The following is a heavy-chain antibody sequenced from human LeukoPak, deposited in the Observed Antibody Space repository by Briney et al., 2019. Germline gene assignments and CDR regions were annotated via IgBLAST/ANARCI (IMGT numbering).Heavy chain of an antibody. CDR3: ARELIYDNVWGNPTYYFDS. Sequence: GGSLRLSCAASGFTFNRYWMSWVRQAPGKGLEWVATIKEDGSEKYNVDSVKGRFTISRDTAKNSLYLQMNSLRAEDTAVYYCARELIYDNVWGNPTYYFDSWGQGNLVTVSS. CDR1: GFTFNRYW. J-gene: IGHJ4*02. V-gene: IGHV3-7*01. CDR2: IKEDGSEK. D-gene: IGHD3-16*01.